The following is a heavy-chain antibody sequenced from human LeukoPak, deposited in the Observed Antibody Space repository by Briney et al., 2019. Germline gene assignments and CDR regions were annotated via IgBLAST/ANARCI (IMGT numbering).Heavy chain of an antibody. CDR1: GGSFSGYY. V-gene: IGHV4-34*01. Sequence: EPSETLSLTCAVYGGSFSGYYWSWIRQPPGKGLEWVGEINHSGSTNYNPSLKSRVTISVDTSKNQFSLKLSSVTSADTAVYYCARGWAPYYYYYMDVWGKGTTVTISS. CDR3: ARGWAPYYYYYMDV. J-gene: IGHJ6*03. D-gene: IGHD7-27*01. CDR2: INHSGST.